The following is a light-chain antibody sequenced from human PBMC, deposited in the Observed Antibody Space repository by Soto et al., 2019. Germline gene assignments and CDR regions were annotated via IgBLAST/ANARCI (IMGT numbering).Light chain of an antibody. V-gene: IGKV3-15*01. CDR2: GAS. Sequence: EIVLTQSPATLSVSPGERVSLSCRASQSLSSNLAWHQQKPGQAPRLLIYGASTRATGIPARFGGSGSGTEFTLTISGLQSEDFAVYYCQQYNNWPRTFGQGTKVDIK. CDR1: QSLSSN. J-gene: IGKJ1*01. CDR3: QQYNNWPRT.